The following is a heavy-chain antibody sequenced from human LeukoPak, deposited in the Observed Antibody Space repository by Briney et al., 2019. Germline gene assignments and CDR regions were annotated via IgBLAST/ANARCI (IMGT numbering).Heavy chain of an antibody. CDR1: GFTFSSYW. V-gene: IGHV3-7*05. Sequence: GGSLRLSCAVSGFTFSSYWMNWVRQAPGKGLEWVANIKRDGSQKYYVDSVRGRFTISRDNAKNSLYLQLNSLRAEDTAVYYCARDESGDSYGLCWGQGTLVTVSS. D-gene: IGHD5-18*01. CDR2: IKRDGSQK. J-gene: IGHJ4*02. CDR3: ARDESGDSYGLC.